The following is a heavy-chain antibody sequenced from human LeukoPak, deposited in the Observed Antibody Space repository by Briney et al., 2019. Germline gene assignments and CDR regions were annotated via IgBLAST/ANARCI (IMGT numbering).Heavy chain of an antibody. CDR3: AATVVTGGFDY. V-gene: IGHV4-30-2*01. D-gene: IGHD4-23*01. J-gene: IGHJ4*02. Sequence: SETLSLACTVSGGSISSGGYYWSWIRQPPGKGLEWIGYIYHSGSTYYNPSLKSRVTISVDRSKNQFSLKLSSVTAADTAVYYCAATVVTGGFDYWGQGTLVTVSS. CDR1: GGSISSGGYY. CDR2: IYHSGST.